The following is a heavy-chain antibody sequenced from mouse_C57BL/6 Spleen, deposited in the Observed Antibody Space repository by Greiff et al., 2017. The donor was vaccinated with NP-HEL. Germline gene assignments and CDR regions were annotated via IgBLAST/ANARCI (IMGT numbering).Heavy chain of an antibody. D-gene: IGHD1-1*01. Sequence: EVKLMESGGGLVKPGGSLKLSCAASGFTFSDYGMHWVRQAPEKGLEWVAYISSGSSTIYYADTVKGRFTISRDNAKNTLFLQMTSLRSEDTAMYYCATDYYGSYGYWGQGTTLTVSS. CDR3: ATDYYGSYGY. V-gene: IGHV5-17*01. J-gene: IGHJ2*01. CDR1: GFTFSDYG. CDR2: ISSGSSTI.